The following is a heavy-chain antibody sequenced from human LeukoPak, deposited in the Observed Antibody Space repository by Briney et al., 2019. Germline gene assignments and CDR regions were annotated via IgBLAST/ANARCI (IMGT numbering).Heavy chain of an antibody. V-gene: IGHV4-4*07. CDR1: GGSISSYY. Sequence: PSETLSLTCTVSGGSISSYYWSWIRQPAGKGLEWIGRIYTSGSTNYNPSLKSRVTMSVDTSKNQFSLKLSSVTAADTAVYYCAGLEYSSSRSWFDPWGQGTLVTVSS. D-gene: IGHD6-6*01. CDR2: IYTSGST. CDR3: AGLEYSSSRSWFDP. J-gene: IGHJ5*02.